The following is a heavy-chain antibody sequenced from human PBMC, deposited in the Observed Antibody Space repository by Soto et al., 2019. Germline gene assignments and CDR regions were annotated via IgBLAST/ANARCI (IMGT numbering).Heavy chain of an antibody. CDR3: ARERAAAGSTRFDP. V-gene: IGHV1-8*01. CDR2: MNPNSGNT. J-gene: IGHJ5*02. CDR1: GYTFTSYD. D-gene: IGHD6-25*01. Sequence: QVQLVQSGVEVKKPGASVKVSCKASGYTFTSYDINWVRQATGQGLEWMGWMNPNSGNTGYAQKFQGRVTMTRNTAISTAYMELSSVRSLDMAVHYCARERAAAGSTRFDPWAKGTVVILSS.